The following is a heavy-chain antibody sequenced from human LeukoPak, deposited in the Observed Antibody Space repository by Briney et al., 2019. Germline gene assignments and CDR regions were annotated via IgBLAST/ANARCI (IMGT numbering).Heavy chain of an antibody. CDR1: GFTFSSYA. Sequence: GGSLRLSCAASGFTFSSYAMSWVRQAPGKGLNWVSAISGSGGSTYYADSVKGRFTISRDNSKNTLYLQMNSLRAEDTAVYYCAKSYYYGSGSYYNVRYWGQGTLVTVSS. V-gene: IGHV3-23*01. CDR3: AKSYYYGSGSYYNVRY. J-gene: IGHJ4*02. CDR2: ISGSGGST. D-gene: IGHD3-10*01.